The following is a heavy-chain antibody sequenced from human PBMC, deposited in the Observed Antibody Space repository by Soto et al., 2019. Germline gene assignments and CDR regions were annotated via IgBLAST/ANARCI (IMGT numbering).Heavy chain of an antibody. CDR1: GFSLSTSGVG. V-gene: IGHV2-5*02. J-gene: IGHJ5*02. Sequence: QITLKESGPTLVKPTQTLTLTCTFSGFSLSTSGVGVGWIRQPPGKALEWLPLIYWDDDKRYSPSLKSRLTITKDTSKNQVVLTMTNMDPVDTATYYCAHSRYCSGGSCSGFDPWGQGTLVTVSS. CDR2: IYWDDDK. CDR3: AHSRYCSGGSCSGFDP. D-gene: IGHD2-15*01.